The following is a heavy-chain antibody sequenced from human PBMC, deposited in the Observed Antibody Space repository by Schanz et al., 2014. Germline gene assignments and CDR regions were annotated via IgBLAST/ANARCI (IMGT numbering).Heavy chain of an antibody. J-gene: IGHJ3*01. Sequence: EVQLVESGGGLVQPGGSLRLSCAASGFTFNNYDMNWVRLVPGKGLECVSTVYMSAASTRYADSVKGRFIISRDSSKNTLFLQMNSLRPEDTALYFCARDEGRDGYNLAFDVWGQGTLVTVSS. D-gene: IGHD5-12*01. V-gene: IGHV3-23*04. CDR1: GFTFNNYD. CDR2: VYMSAAST. CDR3: ARDEGRDGYNLAFDV.